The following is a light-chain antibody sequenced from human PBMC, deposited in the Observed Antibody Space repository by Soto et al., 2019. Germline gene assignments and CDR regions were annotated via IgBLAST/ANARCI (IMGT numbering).Light chain of an antibody. J-gene: IGLJ2*01. CDR3: AGWDDRLNGPV. Sequence: QSVLTQPPSASGTPGQRVTIPCSGGSSNIGSNTVNWYQQLPGTAPKLFTYIDNQRPSGVPDRFSGAKSGTSASLAIGGPQCDDEAEYYCAGWDDRLNGPVLGGGTKLSVL. V-gene: IGLV1-44*01. CDR1: SSNIGSNT. CDR2: IDN.